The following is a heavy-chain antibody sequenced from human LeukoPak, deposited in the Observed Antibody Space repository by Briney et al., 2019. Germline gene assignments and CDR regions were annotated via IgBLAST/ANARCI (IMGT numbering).Heavy chain of an antibody. V-gene: IGHV1-3*01. D-gene: IGHD3-9*01. J-gene: IGHJ4*02. CDR3: ARSFLMEGYDILTGYYSRGFDY. CDR2: INAGNGNT. Sequence: ASVKVSCKASGYTFTSYAMHWVRQAPGQRLEWMGWINAGNGNTKYSQKFQGRVTITRDTSASTAYMELSSLRSEDTAVYYCARSFLMEGYDILTGYYSRGFDYWGQGTLVTVSS. CDR1: GYTFTSYA.